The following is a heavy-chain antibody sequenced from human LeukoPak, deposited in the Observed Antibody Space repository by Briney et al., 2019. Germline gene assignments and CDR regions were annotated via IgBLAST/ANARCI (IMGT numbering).Heavy chain of an antibody. V-gene: IGHV1-18*01. J-gene: IGHJ4*02. CDR2: ISAYNGNT. Sequence: ASVKVSCKASGGTLSTYAINWVRQAPGQGLERMGWISAYNGNTNYAQKLQGRVTMTTDTSTSTAYMELRSLRSDDTAVYYCARDFDGSYLDYWGQGTLVTVPS. CDR1: GGTLSTYA. CDR3: ARDFDGSYLDY. D-gene: IGHD1-26*01.